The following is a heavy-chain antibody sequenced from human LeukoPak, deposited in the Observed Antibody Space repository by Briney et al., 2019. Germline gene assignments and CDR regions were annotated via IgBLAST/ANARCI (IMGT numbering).Heavy chain of an antibody. V-gene: IGHV1-2*02. CDR1: GYTFTGYY. J-gene: IGHJ3*02. CDR3: ARDAFGQAFDI. D-gene: IGHD3-3*02. CDR2: INPHSGGT. Sequence: ASVKVSCKASGYTFTGYYMYWVRQAPGLGLEWMEWINPHSGGTNYAPRFQGRVTMTRDTSISTAYLELSRVRPDDTALYYRARDAFGQAFDIWGQGTMVIVSS.